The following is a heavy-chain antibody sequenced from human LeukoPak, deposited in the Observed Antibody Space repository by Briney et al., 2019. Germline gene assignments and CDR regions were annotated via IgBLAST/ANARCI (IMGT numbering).Heavy chain of an antibody. D-gene: IGHD3-9*01. CDR2: FYSADTT. Sequence: GGSLRLSCAASGFTFSSYAMSWVRQAPGKGLEWVSVFYSADTTYYANSVKGRFTISRDNSKNMLYLQMNSLRAEDTAVYYCARRLLTGYYEFWGQGTRVTVSS. J-gene: IGHJ4*02. V-gene: IGHV3-66*01. CDR3: ARRLLTGYYEF. CDR1: GFTFSSYA.